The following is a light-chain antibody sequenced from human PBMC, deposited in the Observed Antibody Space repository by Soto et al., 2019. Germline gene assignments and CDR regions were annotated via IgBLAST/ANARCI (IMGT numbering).Light chain of an antibody. Sequence: EIVLTQSPATLSLSPGERATLSCRASQSVGNNLAWYQQKPGQAPGLLIYEASTWATGIPARFSGSGSGTDFTLTISSLEPEDFAVYYCQQHANWPLTFGGGTKVEIK. CDR3: QQHANWPLT. V-gene: IGKV3-11*01. J-gene: IGKJ4*01. CDR2: EAS. CDR1: QSVGNN.